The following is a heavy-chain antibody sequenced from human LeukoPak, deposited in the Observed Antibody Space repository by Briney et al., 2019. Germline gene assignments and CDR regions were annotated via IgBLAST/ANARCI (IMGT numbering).Heavy chain of an antibody. D-gene: IGHD3-10*01. CDR1: GGSISSYY. V-gene: IGHV4-59*01. CDR2: IYYSGST. CDR3: ARDQGTGVNWFDP. Sequence: SETLSLTCTVSGGSISSYYWSWIRQPPGKGLEWIGYIYYSGSTNYNPSLKSRVTISVDTSKNQFSLKLSSVTAADTAVYYCARDQGTGVNWFDPWGQGTTVTVSS. J-gene: IGHJ5*01.